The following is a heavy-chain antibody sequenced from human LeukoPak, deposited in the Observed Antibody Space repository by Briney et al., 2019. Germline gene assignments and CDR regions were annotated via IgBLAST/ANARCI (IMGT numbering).Heavy chain of an antibody. CDR2: ISGTGGST. Sequence: SGGSLRLSCAASGFTFSTYAMTWVRQAPGKGLEWVSLISGTGGSTYYADSVKGRFTISRDNAKNSLYLQMNSLRAEDTAVYYCARAETLAAARDYWGQGTLVTVSS. J-gene: IGHJ4*02. CDR3: ARAETLAAARDY. D-gene: IGHD6-13*01. V-gene: IGHV3-23*01. CDR1: GFTFSTYA.